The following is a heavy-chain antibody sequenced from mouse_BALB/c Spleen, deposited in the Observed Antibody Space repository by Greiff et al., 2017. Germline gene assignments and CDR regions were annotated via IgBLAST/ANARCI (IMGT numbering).Heavy chain of an antibody. CDR2: ISTYYGDA. J-gene: IGHJ4*01. Sequence: VQLQQSGAELVRPGVSVKISCKGSGYTFTDYAMHWVKQSHAKSLEWIGVISTYYGDASYNQKFKGKATMTVDKSSSTAYMELARLTSEDSAIYYCARYRYDGSGAMDYWGQGTSVTVSS. CDR1: GYTFTDYA. V-gene: IGHV1S137*01. CDR3: ARYRYDGSGAMDY. D-gene: IGHD2-3*01.